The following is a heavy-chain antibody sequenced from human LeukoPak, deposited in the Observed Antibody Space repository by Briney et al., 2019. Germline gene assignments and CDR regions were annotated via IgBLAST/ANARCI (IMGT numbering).Heavy chain of an antibody. Sequence: GRSLRLSCAASGFTFDDYAMHWVRQAPGKGLEWVSGISWNSGSIGYADSVKGRFTISRDNAKNSLYLQMNSLRAEDTAVYYCAKFTYGSGSTIDYWGQGTLVTVSS. D-gene: IGHD3-10*01. CDR1: GFTFDDYA. V-gene: IGHV3-9*01. CDR3: AKFTYGSGSTIDY. J-gene: IGHJ4*02. CDR2: ISWNSGSI.